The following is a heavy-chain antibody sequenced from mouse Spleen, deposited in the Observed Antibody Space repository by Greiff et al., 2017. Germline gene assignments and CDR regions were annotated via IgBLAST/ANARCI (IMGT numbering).Heavy chain of an antibody. CDR1: GYTFTDYY. CDR2: INPYNGGT. CDR3: ARRGYGNYAYYFDY. Sequence: EVQLQQSGPVLVKPGASVKMSCKASGYTFTDYYMNWVKQSHGKSLEWIGVINPYNGGTSYNQKFKGKATLTVDKSSSTAYMELNSLTSEDSAVYYCARRGYGNYAYYFDYWGQGTTLTVSS. J-gene: IGHJ2*01. D-gene: IGHD2-1*01. V-gene: IGHV1-19*01.